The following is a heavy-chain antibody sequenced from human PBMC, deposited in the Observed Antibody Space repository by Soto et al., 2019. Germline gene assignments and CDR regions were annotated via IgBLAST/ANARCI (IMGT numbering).Heavy chain of an antibody. CDR1: GFTFSDYY. CDR3: ATSPKGAFIYFYY. V-gene: IGHV3-11*06. J-gene: IGHJ4*02. Sequence: PGGSLRLSCAASGFTFSDYYMSWIRQAPGKGLEWVSYISSSSSYTDYADSVKGRFTISRDNAENSLYLQMNSLRAEDTAVYYCATSPKGAFIYFYYWGQGTLVTVSS. CDR2: ISSSSSYT. D-gene: IGHD3-16*01.